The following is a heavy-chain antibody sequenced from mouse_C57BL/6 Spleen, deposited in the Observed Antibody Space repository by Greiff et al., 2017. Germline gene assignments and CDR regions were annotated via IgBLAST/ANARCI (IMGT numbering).Heavy chain of an antibody. J-gene: IGHJ4*01. CDR2: ISSGGDYI. CDR1: GFTFSSYA. D-gene: IGHD3-1*01. V-gene: IGHV5-9-1*02. Sequence: EVQGVESGEGLVKPGGSLKLSCAASGFTFSSYAMSWVRQTPEKRLEWVAYISSGGDYIYYAHTVKGRFTISRDNARNTLYLQMSSLTSEDTAMYYCTRGPPSDAMDYWGQGTSVTVSS. CDR3: TRGPPSDAMDY.